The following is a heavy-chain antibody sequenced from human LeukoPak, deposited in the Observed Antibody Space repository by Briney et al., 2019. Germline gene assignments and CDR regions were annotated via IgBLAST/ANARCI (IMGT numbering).Heavy chain of an antibody. CDR2: IIPIFGTA. CDR3: ARGKAAGTLYFDY. V-gene: IGHV1-69*13. D-gene: IGHD6-13*01. CDR1: GGTFSSYA. Sequence: SVKVSCKASGGTFSSYAISWVRQAPGQGLEWMGGIIPIFGTANYAQKFQGRVTITADESTSTAYMELSSLRSEDTAVYYCARGKAAGTLYFDYWGQGTLVTVSS. J-gene: IGHJ4*02.